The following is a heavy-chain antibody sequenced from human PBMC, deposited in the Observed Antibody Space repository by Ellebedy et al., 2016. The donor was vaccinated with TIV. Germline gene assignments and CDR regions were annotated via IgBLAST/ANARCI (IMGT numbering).Heavy chain of an antibody. Sequence: GSLRLSCAVSGGSLSDNYWTWIRQPPGKGLEWIGYLYYTGSTNYNPSLKSRVTISVNPPRNQFSLKLSSVTAADTAVYYCVSSASMDAFDLWGQGTMVTVSS. CDR2: LYYTGST. CDR1: GGSLSDNY. CDR3: VSSASMDAFDL. D-gene: IGHD3-16*01. V-gene: IGHV4-59*01. J-gene: IGHJ3*01.